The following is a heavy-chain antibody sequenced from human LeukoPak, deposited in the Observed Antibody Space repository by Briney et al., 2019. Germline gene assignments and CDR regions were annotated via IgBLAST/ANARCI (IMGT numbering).Heavy chain of an antibody. CDR3: ARVDTAMVALFDY. Sequence: AAVKVSCKASGYTFTSYYMHWVRQASGQGLEWMGIINPSGGSTTYAQKFQGRVTMTRDMSTSTVYMELSSLRSEDTAVYYCARVDTAMVALFDYWGQGTLVTVSS. V-gene: IGHV1-46*01. CDR1: GYTFTSYY. D-gene: IGHD5-18*01. J-gene: IGHJ4*02. CDR2: INPSGGST.